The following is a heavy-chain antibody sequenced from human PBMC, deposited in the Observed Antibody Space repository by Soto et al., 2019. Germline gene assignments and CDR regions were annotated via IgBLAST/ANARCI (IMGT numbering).Heavy chain of an antibody. CDR1: GFSISDYA. CDR3: AKDGIRKDDY. CDR2: ISDSGTKT. Sequence: GGSLRLSCSAFGFSISDYAMSWVRQAPGKGLEWVSSISDSGTKTFHADSVKGRFAISRDTSKNTVYMQMNNLRAEDTALYFCAKDGIRKDDYWGQGTVVTVSS. J-gene: IGHJ4*02. V-gene: IGHV3-23*01.